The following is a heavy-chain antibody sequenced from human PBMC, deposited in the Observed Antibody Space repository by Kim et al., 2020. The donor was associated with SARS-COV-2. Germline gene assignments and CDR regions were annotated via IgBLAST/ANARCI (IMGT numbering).Heavy chain of an antibody. Sequence: GGSMRLSCAASGFTFSSYTMNWVRQAPGKGLEWVSSFTSTHGYIYNADSVKGRFTIARDNAKNSLYLHINSLRVEDTAVYYCVRAGDSSTWRAFHWFDPWGQEIMVSVAS. CDR2: FTSTHGYI. CDR3: VRAGDSSTWRAFHWFDP. V-gene: IGHV3-21*01. D-gene: IGHD6-13*01. J-gene: IGHJ5*02. CDR1: GFTFSSYT.